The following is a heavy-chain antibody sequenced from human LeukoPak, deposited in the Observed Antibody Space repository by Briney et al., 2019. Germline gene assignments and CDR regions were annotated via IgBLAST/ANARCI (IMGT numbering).Heavy chain of an antibody. CDR1: GGPISSGGYY. CDR2: IYHSGST. V-gene: IGHV4-30-2*01. J-gene: IGHJ4*02. CDR3: ARRYCSSTSCYTWA. Sequence: PSQTLSLTCTVSGGPISSGGYYWSWIRQPPGKGLEWIGYIYHSGSTYYNPSLKSRVTISVDTSKNQFSLKLSSVTAADTAVYYCARRYCSSTSCYTWAWGQGTLVTVSS. D-gene: IGHD2-2*02.